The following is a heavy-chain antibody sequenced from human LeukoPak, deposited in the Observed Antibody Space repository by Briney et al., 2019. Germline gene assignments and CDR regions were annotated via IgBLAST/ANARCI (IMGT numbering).Heavy chain of an antibody. CDR3: ARGAEWLLSRGPDHYMDV. CDR2: MNPNSGNT. Sequence: GASVKVSCKASGYTFTSYDINWVRQATGQGLEWMGWMNPNSGNTGYAQKFQGRVTITRNTSISTAYMELSSLRSEDTAVYYCARGAEWLLSRGPDHYMDVWGKGTTVTVSS. V-gene: IGHV1-8*03. J-gene: IGHJ6*03. CDR1: GYTFTSYD. D-gene: IGHD3-3*01.